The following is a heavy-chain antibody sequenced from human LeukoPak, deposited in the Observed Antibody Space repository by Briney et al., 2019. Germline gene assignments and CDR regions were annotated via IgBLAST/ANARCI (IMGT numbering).Heavy chain of an antibody. Sequence: PGRSLRLSCAASGFTFDDYAMHWVRQAPGKGLEWVSGISWNSNSIGYADSVKGRFTISRDNAKNSLYLQMNSLRAEDTALYYCAKGISSGWCNDAFDIWGQGTMVTVSS. CDR2: ISWNSNSI. J-gene: IGHJ3*02. CDR1: GFTFDDYA. CDR3: AKGISSGWCNDAFDI. V-gene: IGHV3-9*01. D-gene: IGHD6-19*01.